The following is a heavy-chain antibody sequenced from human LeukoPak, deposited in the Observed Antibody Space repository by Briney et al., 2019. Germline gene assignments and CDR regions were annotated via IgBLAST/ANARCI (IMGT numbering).Heavy chain of an antibody. D-gene: IGHD1-26*01. Sequence: GESLKISCKGSGYIFTSYWIGWVRQLPGKGLEWMGIMYPGDSDTRYSPSFQGQVTISADKSISTAYLQWSSLKASDTAMYYCARQRSYPDYFDYWGQGTLVTVSS. V-gene: IGHV5-51*01. J-gene: IGHJ4*02. CDR1: GYIFTSYW. CDR2: MYPGDSDT. CDR3: ARQRSYPDYFDY.